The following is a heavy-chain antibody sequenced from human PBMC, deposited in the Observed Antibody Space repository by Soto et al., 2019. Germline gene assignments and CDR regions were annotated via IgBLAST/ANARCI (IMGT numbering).Heavy chain of an antibody. V-gene: IGHV1-69*02. D-gene: IGHD3-10*01. CDR2: IIPILSMS. J-gene: IGHJ4*01. CDR1: GGTFGSYT. CDR3: ARSYGSGSRPFDY. Sequence: SVKVSCKASGGTFGSYTLNWVRQAPGQGLEWMGRIIPILSMSTYAQKFQGRVSIIADKSTTTAYMTLSSLRSDDTAIYYCARSYGSGSRPFDYWG.